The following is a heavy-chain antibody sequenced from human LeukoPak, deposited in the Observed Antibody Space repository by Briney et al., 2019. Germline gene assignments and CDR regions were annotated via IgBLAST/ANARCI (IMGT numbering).Heavy chain of an antibody. CDR2: IIPIFGTA. V-gene: IGHV1-69*05. Sequence: SVKVSCKASGGTFISYAISWVRQAPGQGLEWMGRIIPIFGTANYAQKFQGRVTITTDESTSTAYMDLSSLRSEDTAVYYCASHRVAAPPKFDYWGQGTLVTVSS. CDR1: GGTFISYA. J-gene: IGHJ4*02. D-gene: IGHD2-15*01. CDR3: ASHRVAAPPKFDY.